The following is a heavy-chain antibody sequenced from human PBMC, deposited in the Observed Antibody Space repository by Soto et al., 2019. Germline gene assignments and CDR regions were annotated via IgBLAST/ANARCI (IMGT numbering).Heavy chain of an antibody. CDR2: IRPIFGTA. D-gene: IGHD6-19*01. CDR3: ARDAPAVA. CDR1: GGTFSSYA. J-gene: IGHJ4*02. V-gene: IGHV1-69*13. Sequence: SVKGSCKASGGTFSSYAISWVRQAPGQGLEWMGGIRPIFGTANYAQKFQGRVTITPDESTSTAYMDLRDLRSEDTPVYYCARDAPAVAWGQGTLVTVSS.